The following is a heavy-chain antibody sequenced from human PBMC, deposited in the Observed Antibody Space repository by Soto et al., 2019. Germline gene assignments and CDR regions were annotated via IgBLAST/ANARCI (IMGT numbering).Heavy chain of an antibody. V-gene: IGHV4-59*01. D-gene: IGHD3-10*01. Sequence: SETLSLTCTVSGGSISSYYWSWIRQPPGKGLEWIGYIYYTETTSSSPSLKSRVTISVDTSKNQFSLKLSSVNAADTALYYCAGGYGSGSYSASYVYWGQGTLVTVS. J-gene: IGHJ4*02. CDR3: AGGYGSGSYSASYVY. CDR1: GGSISSYY. CDR2: IYYTETT.